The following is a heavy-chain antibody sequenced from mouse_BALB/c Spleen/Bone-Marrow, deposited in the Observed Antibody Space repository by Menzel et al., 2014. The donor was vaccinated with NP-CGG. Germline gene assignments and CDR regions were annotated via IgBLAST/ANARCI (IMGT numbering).Heavy chain of an antibody. D-gene: IGHD1-1*01. CDR3: ARGGSSYGWYFDV. J-gene: IGHJ1*01. CDR2: IDPANGNT. CDR1: GFNIKDTY. V-gene: IGHV14-3*02. Sequence: VQLKESGAELAKPGASVKLSCTASGFNIKDTYMHWVKQRPEQGLEWIGRIDPANGNTKYDPKFQGKATITADTSSNTAYLQRSSLTSEDTAVYYCARGGSSYGWYFDVWGAGTTVTVSS.